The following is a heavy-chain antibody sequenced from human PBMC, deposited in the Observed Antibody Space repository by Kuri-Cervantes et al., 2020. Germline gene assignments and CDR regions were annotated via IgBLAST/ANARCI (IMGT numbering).Heavy chain of an antibody. J-gene: IGHJ3*02. Sequence: SETLSLTCAVSGDPFSSPYYWGWIRQPPGKGLEWIGSMYRSGSTYYNPSLKSRVTISVDTSRNQFSLKLRSVTAADTAVYYCARERGYIAAAGLDAFDIWGQGTMVTVSS. CDR2: MYRSGST. CDR3: ARERGYIAAAGLDAFDI. V-gene: IGHV4-38-2*02. D-gene: IGHD6-13*01. CDR1: GDPFSSPYY.